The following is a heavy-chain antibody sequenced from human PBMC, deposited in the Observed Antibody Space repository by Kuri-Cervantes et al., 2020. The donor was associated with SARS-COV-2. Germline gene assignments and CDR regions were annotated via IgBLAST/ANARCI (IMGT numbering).Heavy chain of an antibody. CDR1: GNTFTSFG. CDR2: ISAYNAYT. Sequence: ASVKVSCKASGNTFTSFGISWVRQAPGQGLEWMGWISAYNAYTDYAQKFRGRVTMTTDTTTSTAYMELRRLTSDDTAIYYCAGSVTGDPGDYWGQGTLVTVSS. J-gene: IGHJ4*02. D-gene: IGHD7-27*01. CDR3: AGSVTGDPGDY. V-gene: IGHV1-18*01.